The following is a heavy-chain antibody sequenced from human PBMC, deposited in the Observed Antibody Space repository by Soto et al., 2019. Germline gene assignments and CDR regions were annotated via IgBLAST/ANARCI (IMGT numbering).Heavy chain of an antibody. V-gene: IGHV1-2*02. Sequence: QLHLVQSGAVVKKPGASVTVPCSASGSPFTAYYMHWGRQAPGRGLEWMGGINPATGAAKYTQTFRGRVTMTRDTSTSTVFMELSGLTSGDTAVFYCARGGGVGVAGSAAFDMWGQGTLVTVSS. CDR3: ARGGGVGVAGSAAFDM. J-gene: IGHJ3*02. CDR1: GSPFTAYY. CDR2: INPATGAA. D-gene: IGHD3-3*01.